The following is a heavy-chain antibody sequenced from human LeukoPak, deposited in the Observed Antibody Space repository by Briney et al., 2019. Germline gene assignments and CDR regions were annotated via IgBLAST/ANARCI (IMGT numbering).Heavy chain of an antibody. D-gene: IGHD3-3*01. CDR2: ISSSSSYI. Sequence: GGSLRLSCAASGFTFSSYSMNWVRQAPGKGLEWVSSISSSSSYIYYADSVKGRFTISRDNAKNSLYLQMNSLRAEDTAVYYCARRPINYGFWSGYYADYWGQGTLVTVSS. V-gene: IGHV3-21*01. CDR1: GFTFSSYS. J-gene: IGHJ4*02. CDR3: ARRPINYGFWSGYYADY.